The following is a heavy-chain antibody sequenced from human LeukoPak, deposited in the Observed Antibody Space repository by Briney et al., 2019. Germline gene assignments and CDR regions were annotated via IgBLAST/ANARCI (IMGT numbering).Heavy chain of an antibody. CDR1: GFTFNNYA. J-gene: IGHJ4*02. Sequence: GGSLRLSXAASGFTFNNYAMSWVRQAPGKGLEWVSAISGSGGSTYYADPLKGRFTVSRDNSKNTLYLQMNSLRAEDTALYYCAKDGIGGIYYDSSGYFDNWGQGTLVTVSS. CDR2: ISGSGGST. D-gene: IGHD3-22*01. V-gene: IGHV3-23*01. CDR3: AKDGIGGIYYDSSGYFDN.